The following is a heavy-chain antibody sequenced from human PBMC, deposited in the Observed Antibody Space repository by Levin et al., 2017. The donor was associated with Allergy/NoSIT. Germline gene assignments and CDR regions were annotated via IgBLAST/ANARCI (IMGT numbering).Heavy chain of an antibody. CDR2: TNLNSGGT. D-gene: IGHD5-12*01. Sequence: ASVKVSCKASGHTFSDYYMQWVRQAPGQGLEWVGWTNLNSGGTKSAQKFQGRVTLTRDTSISTAYMELSSLRSDDTAVYYCARGSVATIRGDNWFDPWGQGKLVTVAS. J-gene: IGHJ5*02. V-gene: IGHV1-2*02. CDR1: GHTFSDYY. CDR3: ARGSVATIRGDNWFDP.